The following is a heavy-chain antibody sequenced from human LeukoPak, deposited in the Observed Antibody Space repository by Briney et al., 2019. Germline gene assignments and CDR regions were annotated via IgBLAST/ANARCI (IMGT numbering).Heavy chain of an antibody. J-gene: IGHJ4*02. CDR2: ISHSGST. V-gene: IGHV4-38-2*02. CDR1: DYYISSGYY. D-gene: IGHD1-26*01. CDR3: ARVAGSYTTFYFDY. Sequence: SETLSLTCTVSDYYISSGYYWGWIRQPPGKGLEWIGSISHSGSTYYNPSLKSRVIISVDTSKNQFSLKLSSVTAADTAVYYCARVAGSYTTFYFDYWAREPWLPSPQ.